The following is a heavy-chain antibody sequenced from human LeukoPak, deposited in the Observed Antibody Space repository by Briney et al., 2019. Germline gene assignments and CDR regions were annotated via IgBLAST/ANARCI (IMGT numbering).Heavy chain of an antibody. J-gene: IGHJ4*02. CDR1: GFTFRSYG. CDR2: LSNNGSST. D-gene: IGHD1-26*01. V-gene: IGHV3-64D*09. CDR3: VKDSFPQYSGSYFDH. Sequence: SWGSLRLSCSGFGFTFRSYGMHWVRLGPGKRLEFVSTLSNNGSSTYYAGSVKGRFTISRDNSKNTLYLQMSSLRPEDTAVYYCVKDSFPQYSGSYFDHWGQGTLVTVST.